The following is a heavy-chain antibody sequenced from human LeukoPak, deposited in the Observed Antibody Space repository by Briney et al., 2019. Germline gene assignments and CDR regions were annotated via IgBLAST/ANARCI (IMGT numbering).Heavy chain of an antibody. J-gene: IGHJ4*02. V-gene: IGHV3-23*01. Sequence: PGGSLRLSCAASGFTFSSYAMSWVRQAPGKGLEWVSAISGGGGSTYYADSVKGRFTISRDNSKNTLYLQMNSLRAEDTAVYYCAKGFPRGYYDSSGYSAPQFWGQGTLVTVSS. CDR1: GFTFSSYA. D-gene: IGHD3-22*01. CDR2: ISGGGGST. CDR3: AKGFPRGYYDSSGYSAPQF.